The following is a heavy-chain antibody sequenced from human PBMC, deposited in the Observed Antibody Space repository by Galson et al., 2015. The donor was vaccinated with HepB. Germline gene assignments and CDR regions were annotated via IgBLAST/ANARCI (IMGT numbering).Heavy chain of an antibody. CDR2: SSYDGINT. CDR3: ARGFKPELKFRFGGPVDVWGQGTTVIVPNPDDY. Sequence: SLRLSCAASGFSFSDYSMHWVRQAPGKGLEWVIVSSYDGINTYYLDSVKGRFTISRDISENTLYLQMNGLRDEDTAVYYCARGFKPELKFRFGGPVDVWGQGTTVIVPNPDDYWGQGTLVTVSS. J-gene: IGHJ4*02. V-gene: IGHV3-30*04. D-gene: IGHD3-16*02. CDR1: GFSFSDYS.